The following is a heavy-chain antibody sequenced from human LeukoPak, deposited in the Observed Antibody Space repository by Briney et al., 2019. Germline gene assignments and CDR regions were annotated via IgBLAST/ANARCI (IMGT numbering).Heavy chain of an antibody. CDR1: GYTFTDYY. V-gene: IGHV1-2*02. CDR3: ARDGYHYGQFDH. J-gene: IGHJ4*02. Sequence: ASVKVSCKASGYTFTDYYIHWVRQAPGQGLEWMGWINPNSGGTKYAQKFPGRVSMTRDTSISTAYMELSRLRSDDTAVYYCARDGYHYGQFDHWGQGTLVTVSS. D-gene: IGHD5-12*01. CDR2: INPNSGGT.